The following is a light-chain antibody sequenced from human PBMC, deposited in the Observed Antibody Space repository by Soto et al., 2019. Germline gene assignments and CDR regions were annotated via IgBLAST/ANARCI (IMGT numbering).Light chain of an antibody. CDR3: QQYHIYSWT. Sequence: DIQMTQSPSSLPASVGYRVTITCLASQGISGWLAWYQQKPEKAPKSLIYAASSLQSGVPSRFSASGSGTEFSLTINSLQADDFATYYCQQYHIYSWTFGQGTKVDIK. V-gene: IGKV1D-16*01. CDR1: QGISGW. J-gene: IGKJ1*01. CDR2: AAS.